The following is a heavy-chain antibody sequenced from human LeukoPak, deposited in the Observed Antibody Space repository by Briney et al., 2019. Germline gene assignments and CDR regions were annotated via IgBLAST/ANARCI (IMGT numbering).Heavy chain of an antibody. CDR3: ARATLGYCSGGSCGAFDI. J-gene: IGHJ3*02. Sequence: ASVKVSCKASGYTFTGYYMHWVRQAPGQGLEWVGWINPNSGGTNYAQKFQGWVTMTRDTSISTAYMELSRLRSDDAAVYYCARATLGYCSGGSCGAFDIWGQGTMVTVFS. D-gene: IGHD2-15*01. CDR1: GYTFTGYY. CDR2: INPNSGGT. V-gene: IGHV1-2*04.